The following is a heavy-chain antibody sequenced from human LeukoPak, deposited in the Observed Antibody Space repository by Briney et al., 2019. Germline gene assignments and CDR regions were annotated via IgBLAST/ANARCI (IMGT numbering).Heavy chain of an antibody. Sequence: GGSLRLSCAASGFTFSGSAMHWVRQASGKGLEWVARVRSKDNSYATSYSASVRGRFTISRDDSKNMAYLQMDSLKTEDTAVYFCSRTSDAAWYFDLWGRGTLVTVSS. CDR1: GFTFSGSA. D-gene: IGHD6-25*01. CDR3: SRTSDAAWYFDL. V-gene: IGHV3-73*01. CDR2: VRSKDNSYAT. J-gene: IGHJ2*01.